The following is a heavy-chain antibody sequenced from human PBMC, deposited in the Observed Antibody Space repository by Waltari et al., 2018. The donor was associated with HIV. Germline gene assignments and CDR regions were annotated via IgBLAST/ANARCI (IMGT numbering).Heavy chain of an antibody. V-gene: IGHV3-33*01. CDR3: ARDRSSSWYGRDYYYYGMDV. CDR1: GFIFSNYG. J-gene: IGHJ6*02. Sequence: QVQLVESGGGVVQSGRSLRLSCATSGFIFSNYGMHWVRQAPGKGLGGVAIIGLDESNKYFADSWNGRFTITRDKYKNTLYLQMNSLRAEDTAVYYCARDRSSSWYGRDYYYYGMDVWGQGTTVTVSS. D-gene: IGHD6-13*01. CDR2: IGLDESNK.